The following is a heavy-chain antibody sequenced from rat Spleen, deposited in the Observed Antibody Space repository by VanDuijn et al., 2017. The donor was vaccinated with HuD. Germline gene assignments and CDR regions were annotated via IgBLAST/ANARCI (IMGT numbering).Heavy chain of an antibody. J-gene: IGHJ4*01. CDR2: IWSNGGT. Sequence: QVQLKESGPGLVQPSQTLSLTCTVSGLSLTSNGVSWIRQFPGKGLEWMGVIWSNGGTYYNSALKSRLSITRDTSKSQVFLKMNSLQTEDTAIYFCTGDRHSPGVMDAWGQGASVTVSS. CDR1: GLSLTSNG. D-gene: IGHD1-4*01. CDR3: TGDRHSPGVMDA. V-gene: IGHV2-47*01.